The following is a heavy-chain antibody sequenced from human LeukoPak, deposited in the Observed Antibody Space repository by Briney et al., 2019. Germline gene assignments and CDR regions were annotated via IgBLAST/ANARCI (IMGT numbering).Heavy chain of an antibody. V-gene: IGHV1-2*02. J-gene: IGHJ4*02. Sequence: ASVKVSCKASGYTFTGYYMHWVRQAPGQGLEWMGWINPNSGGTNYAQKFQGRVTMTRDTSISTAYMELSRLRSDDTAVYYCAREGDLYQVPYNFDYWGQGTLVTVSS. CDR2: INPNSGGT. CDR1: GYTFTGYY. CDR3: AREGDLYQVPYNFDY. D-gene: IGHD2-2*01.